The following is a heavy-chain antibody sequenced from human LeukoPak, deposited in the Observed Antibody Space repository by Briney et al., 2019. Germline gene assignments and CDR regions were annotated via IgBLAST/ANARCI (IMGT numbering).Heavy chain of an antibody. CDR2: IIPALDIT. D-gene: IGHD1-26*01. J-gene: IGHJ4*02. Sequence: GASVKVSCKASGGTFNNYAFTWVRQAPGQGLEWMGRIIPALDITNYAQKFQGRVTITADTPTSTGYMDLSSLRSDDTAVYYCVSGTGSYYHQGYWGQGTLVTVSS. V-gene: IGHV1-69*04. CDR3: VSGTGSYYHQGY. CDR1: GGTFNNYA.